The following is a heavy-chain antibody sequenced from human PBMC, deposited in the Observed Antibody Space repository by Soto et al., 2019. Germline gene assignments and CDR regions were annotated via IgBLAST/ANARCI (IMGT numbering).Heavy chain of an antibody. CDR1: GGSISSSSYY. V-gene: IGHV4-39*01. CDR2: IYYSGST. Sequence: SETLSLTCTVSGGSISSSSYYWGWIRQPPGKGLEWIGSIYYSGSTYYNPSLKSRVTISVDTSKNQFSLKLSSVTAADTAVYYCARIGRTELLRDLPGGYDLYPDYYYYMDVWGKGTTVTVSS. CDR3: ARIGRTELLRDLPGGYDLYPDYYYYMDV. D-gene: IGHD5-12*01. J-gene: IGHJ6*03.